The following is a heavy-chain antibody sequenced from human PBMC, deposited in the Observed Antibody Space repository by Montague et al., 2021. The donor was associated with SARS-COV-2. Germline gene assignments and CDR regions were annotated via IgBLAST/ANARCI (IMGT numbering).Heavy chain of an antibody. CDR1: GGSISSYY. Sequence: SETLSLTCTVSGGSISSYYWSWIRQPPGKGLEWIGYIYYSGSTNYNPSLKSRVTISVDTSKNQFSLKLSSVTAADTAVYYCARAGSGSYSFYYYGMDVWGQRTTVTVSS. V-gene: IGHV4-59*08. CDR3: ARAGSGSYSFYYYGMDV. D-gene: IGHD3-10*01. J-gene: IGHJ6*02. CDR2: IYYSGST.